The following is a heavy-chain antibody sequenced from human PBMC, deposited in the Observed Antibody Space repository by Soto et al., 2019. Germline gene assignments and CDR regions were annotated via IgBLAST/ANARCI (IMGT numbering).Heavy chain of an antibody. CDR1: GFTFSSYG. J-gene: IGHJ4*02. Sequence: QVQLVESGGGVVQPGRSLRLSCAASGFTFSSYGMHWVRQAPGKGLEWVAVISYDGSNKYYADSVKGRFTISRDNSKNTLYLQMNSLRAEDTAVYYCAKDFLVVVVAAPLDYGGQGTLVTVAS. D-gene: IGHD2-15*01. CDR3: AKDFLVVVVAAPLDY. CDR2: ISYDGSNK. V-gene: IGHV3-30*18.